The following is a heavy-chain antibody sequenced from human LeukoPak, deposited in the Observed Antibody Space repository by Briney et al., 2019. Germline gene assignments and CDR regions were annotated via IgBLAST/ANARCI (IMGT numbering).Heavy chain of an antibody. D-gene: IGHD3-22*01. J-gene: IGHJ4*02. V-gene: IGHV3-9*01. CDR3: ARESPDGGYYNDY. CDR2: VSWNTDNI. Sequence: PGGSLRLSCAASGFTFDDYAMHWVRQAPGKGLEWVSGVSWNTDNIVYADSVKGRFTISRDNAKNSLYLQMNSLRVEDTAVYYCARESPDGGYYNDYWGQGTLVTVSS. CDR1: GFTFDDYA.